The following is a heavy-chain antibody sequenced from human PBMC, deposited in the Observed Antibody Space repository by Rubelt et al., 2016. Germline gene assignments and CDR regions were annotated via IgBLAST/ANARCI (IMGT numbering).Heavy chain of an antibody. D-gene: IGHD2-2*01. J-gene: IGHJ4*02. CDR3: ARGRLVVPAAIFY. Sequence: APGQGLEWMGWINTNTGNPTYAQGFTGRFVFSLDTSVSTAYLQISSLKAEDTAVYYCARGRLVVPAAIFYWGQGTLVTVSS. V-gene: IGHV7-4-1*02. CDR2: INTNTGNP.